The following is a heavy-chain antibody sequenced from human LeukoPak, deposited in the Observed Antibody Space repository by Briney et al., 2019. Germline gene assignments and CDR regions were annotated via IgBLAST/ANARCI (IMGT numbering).Heavy chain of an antibody. CDR2: INPNSGGT. Sequence: GASVKVSCKASGYTFTCYYMHWVRQAPGQGLEGMGWINPNSGGTNYAQKFQGRVTMTRDRSISTAYVVLYRPRLDDTAVYYFARWEESSAWGQGTLVTVSS. CDR3: ARWEESSA. V-gene: IGHV1-2*02. J-gene: IGHJ5*02. D-gene: IGHD1-26*01. CDR1: GYTFTCYY.